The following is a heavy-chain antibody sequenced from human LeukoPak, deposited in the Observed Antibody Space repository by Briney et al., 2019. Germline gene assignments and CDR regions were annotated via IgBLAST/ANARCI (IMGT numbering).Heavy chain of an antibody. J-gene: IGHJ4*02. CDR2: IHYSGTT. CDR1: GGSISSYY. CDR3: ARGKYYFDY. Sequence: PSETLSLTCTVSGGSISSYYWSWIRQPPGKGLEWIGYIHYSGTTNYNPSLRSRVTISVDTSKNQFSLKLSSVTAADTAVYYCARGKYYFDYWGQGTLVTVSS. V-gene: IGHV4-59*01.